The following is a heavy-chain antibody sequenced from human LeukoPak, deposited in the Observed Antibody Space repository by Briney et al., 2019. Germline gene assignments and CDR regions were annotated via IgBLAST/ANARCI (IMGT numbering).Heavy chain of an antibody. J-gene: IGHJ6*03. CDR2: ILHSGYT. CDR3: ARHRGGGGYHYMDV. CDR1: GGSLGRSNTY. V-gene: IGHV4-39*01. D-gene: IGHD2-21*01. Sequence: SETLSLTCTVSGGSLGRSNTYWGWIRQTPGKGLEWLGTILHSGYTYNNPSLKSRVTMSVDSSKNQFSLSLSSVTAADTAVYFCARHRGGGGYHYMDVWDKGTTVIVSS.